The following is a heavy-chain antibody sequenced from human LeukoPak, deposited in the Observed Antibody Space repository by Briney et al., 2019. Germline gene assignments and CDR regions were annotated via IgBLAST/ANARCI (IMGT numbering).Heavy chain of an antibody. V-gene: IGHV3-23*01. CDR1: GFTFRNYY. J-gene: IGHJ4*02. CDR3: AKVLYYDFGSGYSIDY. D-gene: IGHD3-3*01. CDR2: ISSSGSTT. Sequence: GGSLRLSCAASGFTFRNYYMSWIRQAPGKGLEWVSYISSSGSTTYYADSVKGRFTISRDNSKNTLYLQMNSLRAEDTAVYYCAKVLYYDFGSGYSIDYWGQGTLVTVSS.